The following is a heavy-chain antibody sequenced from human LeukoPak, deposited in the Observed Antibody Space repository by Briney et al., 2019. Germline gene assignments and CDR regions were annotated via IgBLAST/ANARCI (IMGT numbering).Heavy chain of an antibody. V-gene: IGHV3-74*01. D-gene: IGHD1-26*01. CDR3: AGVVGNTRNAFDI. Sequence: GGSLRLSCEASGLTFSNNWMHWVRQAPGKGLVWVSRINSDGSSTNYADSVKGRFTISRDNAKNTLYLQMSSLRAEDTAIYYCAGVVGNTRNAFDIWGQGTMVTVSS. CDR1: GLTFSNNW. CDR2: INSDGSST. J-gene: IGHJ3*02.